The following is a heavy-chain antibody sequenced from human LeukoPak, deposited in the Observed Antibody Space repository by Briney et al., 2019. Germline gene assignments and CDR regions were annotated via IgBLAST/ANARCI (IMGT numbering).Heavy chain of an antibody. CDR3: ARDSFRGSYSDY. D-gene: IGHD1-26*01. CDR1: EFTFTSYE. V-gene: IGHV3-48*03. CDR2: ISSSGSTI. Sequence: GGSLRLSCAASEFTFTSYEMNWVRQARGKGLEWGSYISSSGSTIYYADSVTSRFTISRDKTEHSLCLQINSLRAGDTAVYYCARDSFRGSYSDYWGQGTLVTVSS. J-gene: IGHJ4*02.